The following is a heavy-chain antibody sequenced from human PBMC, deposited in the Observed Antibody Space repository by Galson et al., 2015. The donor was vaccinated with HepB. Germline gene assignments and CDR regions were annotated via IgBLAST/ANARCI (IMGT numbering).Heavy chain of an antibody. D-gene: IGHD3-22*01. J-gene: IGHJ4*02. V-gene: IGHV4-59*01. CDR2: IYYIGTT. CDR3: ARAYEGYPVYLDF. CDR1: VGSFNNYY. Sequence: SETLSLTCTVSVGSFNNYYWGWMRQPPGKGLEWIGYIYYIGTTTYNPSLQNRVTISLDTSKKQFSLKLTSVTAADTAVYYCARAYEGYPVYLDFWGQGTLVTVSS.